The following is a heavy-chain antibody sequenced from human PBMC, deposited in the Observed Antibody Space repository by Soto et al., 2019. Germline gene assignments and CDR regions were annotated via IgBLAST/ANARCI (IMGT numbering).Heavy chain of an antibody. J-gene: IGHJ4*02. D-gene: IGHD6-13*01. Sequence: ASVKVSCKASGDPFTNSAFIWVRQAPGQGLEWMGWISAYNGNTDYEQKFQGRVTMTTDTSTSTAHMELRSLRSDDTAVYYCAREGSRSGRPRPHTYIDYWGQGTLVTVSS. V-gene: IGHV1-18*01. CDR3: AREGSRSGRPRPHTYIDY. CDR2: ISAYNGNT. CDR1: GDPFTNSA.